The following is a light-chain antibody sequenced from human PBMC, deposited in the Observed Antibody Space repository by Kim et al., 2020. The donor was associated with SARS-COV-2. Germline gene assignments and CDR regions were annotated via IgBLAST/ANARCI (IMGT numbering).Light chain of an antibody. CDR3: QVWDSSSDHVV. J-gene: IGLJ2*01. CDR2: YDS. V-gene: IGLV3-21*04. CDR1: NFGSKS. Sequence: SYELTQPPSVSVAPGKTARITCGGNNFGSKSVHWYQQKPSQAPVLVIYYDSDRPSGIPERFSGSNSGNKATLTISRVEAGDEADYYCQVWDSSSDHVVFGGETQLTVL.